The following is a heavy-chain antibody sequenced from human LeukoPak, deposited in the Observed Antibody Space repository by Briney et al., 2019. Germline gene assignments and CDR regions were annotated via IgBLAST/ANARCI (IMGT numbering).Heavy chain of an antibody. CDR3: ARRYSSGFMTAEYYFDY. CDR1: GITFSSYA. J-gene: IGHJ4*02. CDR2: ISYDGSNK. Sequence: PGGSLRLSCAASGITFSSYAMHWVRQAPGKGLEWVAVISYDGSNKYYADSVKGRFTISRDNSKNTLYLQMNSLRAEDTAVYYCARRYSSGFMTAEYYFDYWGQGALVTVSS. V-gene: IGHV3-30*04. D-gene: IGHD6-19*01.